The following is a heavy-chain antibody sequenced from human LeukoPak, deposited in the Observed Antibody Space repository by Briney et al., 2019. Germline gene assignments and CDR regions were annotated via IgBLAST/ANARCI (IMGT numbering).Heavy chain of an antibody. CDR3: TREYGFMTTVFHAFDI. CDR1: GGSFSGYY. V-gene: IGHV4-34*01. CDR2: INHSGST. D-gene: IGHD4-17*01. Sequence: SETLSLTCAVYGGSFSGYYWSWIRQPPGKGLEWIGEINHSGSTDYNPSLKSRVTISVDTSKNQFSPKLSSVTAADTAIYYCTREYGFMTTVFHAFDIWGQGTMVTVSS. J-gene: IGHJ3*02.